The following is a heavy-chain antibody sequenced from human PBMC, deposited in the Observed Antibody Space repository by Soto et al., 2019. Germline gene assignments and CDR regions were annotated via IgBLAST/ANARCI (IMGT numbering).Heavy chain of an antibody. CDR1: GFTFSSYS. V-gene: IGHV3-48*02. D-gene: IGHD3-22*01. J-gene: IGHJ4*02. CDR2: ISSSSSTI. Sequence: EVQLVESGGGLVQPGGSLRLSCAVSGFTFSSYSMNWVRQAPGKGLEWVSYISSSSSTIYYADSVKGRFTISRDNAKNSLYLQMNSLRDEDTAVYYCARDATYDSSGYYRGGDDYWGQGTLVTVSS. CDR3: ARDATYDSSGYYRGGDDY.